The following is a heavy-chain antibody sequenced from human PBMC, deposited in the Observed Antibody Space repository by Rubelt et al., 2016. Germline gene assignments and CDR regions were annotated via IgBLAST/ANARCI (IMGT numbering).Heavy chain of an antibody. CDR2: INHRGGR. Sequence: QVQLQQWGAGLLKPSETLSLTCGFYGGSFSSYYWIWIRQPPGKGLDWIGEINHRGGRGYNQSIKRRVTITVDRSKSQFSPNLRSVMAADTAVYYCARKMVDATRDVFDSWGQGTMVIVSS. CDR3: ARKMVDATRDVFDS. D-gene: IGHD2-15*01. V-gene: IGHV4-34*01. J-gene: IGHJ3*02. CDR1: GGSFSSYY.